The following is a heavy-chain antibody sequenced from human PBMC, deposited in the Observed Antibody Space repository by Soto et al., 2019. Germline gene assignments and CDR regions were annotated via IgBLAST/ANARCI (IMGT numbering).Heavy chain of an antibody. CDR1: GFTFSSY. D-gene: IGHD5-18*01. CDR3: AIDSRYIYGPLDN. CDR2: ISSSSSTI. Sequence: GGSLRLSCAASGFTFSSYMNWVRQAPGKGLEWVSYISSSSSTIYYADSVKGRFTISRDNAKNSLYLQMNSLRAEDTAVYYCAIDSRYIYGPLDNWGQGTLVTVSS. J-gene: IGHJ4*02. V-gene: IGHV3-48*01.